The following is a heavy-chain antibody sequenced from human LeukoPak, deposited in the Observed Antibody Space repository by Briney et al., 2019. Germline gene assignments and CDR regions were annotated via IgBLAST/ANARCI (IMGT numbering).Heavy chain of an antibody. CDR3: ARGPEPNYYDSSCYFDY. Sequence: GGSLRLSCAASGFTFSSYSMNWVRQAPGKGLEWVSGISWNSGSIGYADSVKGRFTISRDNAKNSLYLQMNSLRAEDTALYYCARGPEPNYYDSSCYFDYWGQGTLVTVSS. D-gene: IGHD3-22*01. V-gene: IGHV3-9*01. CDR1: GFTFSSYS. CDR2: ISWNSGSI. J-gene: IGHJ4*02.